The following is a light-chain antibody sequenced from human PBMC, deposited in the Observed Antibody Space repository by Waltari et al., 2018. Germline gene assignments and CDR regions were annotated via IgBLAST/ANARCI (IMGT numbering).Light chain of an antibody. CDR1: SSDIGGYKY. V-gene: IGLV2-11*01. Sequence: QAALTQPRPVSGSPGQSVTISCNGSSSDIGGYKYVSWYQHHPGTAPKPIIAEVTKRPSGFSCRFSGSKSGNTASLTISGLRSEDEADYYCCSWAGSHTFYIFGTGT. J-gene: IGLJ1*01. CDR3: CSWAGSHTFYI. CDR2: EVT.